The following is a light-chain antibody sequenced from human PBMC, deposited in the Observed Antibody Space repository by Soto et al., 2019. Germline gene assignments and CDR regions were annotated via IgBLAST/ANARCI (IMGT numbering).Light chain of an antibody. Sequence: QSALTQPASVSGSPGQWITISCTGTSSDLGSYNVVSWFQQHPGKAPKLMIYDVTKRPSGVSNRFSGSKSGNTASLTISGLQAEDEADYYCCSYAGSSTYVFGTGTKLTVL. J-gene: IGLJ1*01. CDR1: SSDLGSYNV. CDR2: DVT. CDR3: CSYAGSSTYV. V-gene: IGLV2-23*02.